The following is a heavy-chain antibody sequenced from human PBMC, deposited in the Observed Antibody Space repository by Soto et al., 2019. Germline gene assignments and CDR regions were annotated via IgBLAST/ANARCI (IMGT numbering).Heavy chain of an antibody. D-gene: IGHD6-13*01. Sequence: GGSLRLSCAASAFTLSRYRMNWVRQAPGKGLEWISYISGSSSDIHYAESVKGRFIISRDNAKNSLYLQMESLRDEDTAVYYCVRGFASTSWATNYWGQGT. J-gene: IGHJ4*02. CDR3: VRGFASTSWATNY. CDR2: ISGSSSDI. CDR1: AFTLSRYR. V-gene: IGHV3-48*02.